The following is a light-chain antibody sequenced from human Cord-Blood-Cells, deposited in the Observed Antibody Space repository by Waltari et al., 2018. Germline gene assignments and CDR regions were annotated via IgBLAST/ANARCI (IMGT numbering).Light chain of an antibody. V-gene: IGLV2-14*01. J-gene: IGLJ2*01. CDR3: SSYTSSSTLVV. Sequence: HSALTQPASVSGSPGQSITISCTGTSSDVGGYNYVSWYHQHPGKAPKLMIYDVSNRPSGVSNRLSGSKSCNPASLTISGLQAEDEADYYCSSYTSSSTLVVFGGGTKLTGL. CDR1: SSDVGGYNY. CDR2: DVS.